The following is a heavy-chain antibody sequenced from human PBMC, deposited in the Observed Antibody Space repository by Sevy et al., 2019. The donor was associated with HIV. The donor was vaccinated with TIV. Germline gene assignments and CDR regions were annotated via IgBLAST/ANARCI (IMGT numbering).Heavy chain of an antibody. V-gene: IGHV1-2*02. Sequence: ASVKVSCKASGYTFTGYYMHWVRQAPGQGLEWMGWINPNSGGTNYAQKFQGRVTMTRERSISTAYMELSRLRSDDTAVYYCARDLYGDYVGGVNDYWGQRTLVTVSS. CDR3: ARDLYGDYVGGVNDY. D-gene: IGHD4-17*01. J-gene: IGHJ4*02. CDR2: INPNSGGT. CDR1: GYTFTGYY.